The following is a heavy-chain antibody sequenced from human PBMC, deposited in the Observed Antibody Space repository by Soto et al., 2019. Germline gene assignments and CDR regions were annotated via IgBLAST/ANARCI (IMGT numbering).Heavy chain of an antibody. J-gene: IGHJ4*02. V-gene: IGHV3-23*01. CDR1: GFTFSSYA. CDR2: ISGSGGST. Sequence: VQLLESGGGLVQPGGSLRLSCAASGFTFSSYAMSWVRQAPGKGLEWVSAISGSGGSTYYADSVKGRFTISRDNSKNTLYLQMNSLRAEDTAVYYCAKDHVLLWFGELLGIDYWGQGTLVTVSS. CDR3: AKDHVLLWFGELLGIDY. D-gene: IGHD3-10*01.